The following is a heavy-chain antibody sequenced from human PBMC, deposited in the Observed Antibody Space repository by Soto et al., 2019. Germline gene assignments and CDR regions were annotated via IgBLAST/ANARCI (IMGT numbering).Heavy chain of an antibody. CDR3: ASTSTSGTRFDY. Sequence: QVQLQESGPGLVKPSGTLSLTCAVSGGSISTSNWWSWVRQPPGKGLEWIGEVYHSGSTNYNPSFKRRVAMSVHKSTTQFSLKLTSVTAADTALSYCASTSTSGTRFDYWGQGSLVTVSS. J-gene: IGHJ4*02. CDR2: VYHSGST. D-gene: IGHD1-1*01. V-gene: IGHV4-4*02. CDR1: GGSISTSNW.